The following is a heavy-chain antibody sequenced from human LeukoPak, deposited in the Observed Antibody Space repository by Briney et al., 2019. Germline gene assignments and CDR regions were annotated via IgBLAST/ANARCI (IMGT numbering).Heavy chain of an antibody. V-gene: IGHV1-46*01. D-gene: IGHD3-10*01. CDR2: INPSGGST. CDR3: ARGSQGGESYYYYGMDV. Sequence: ASVKVSCKASGYTFTSYYMHWVRQAPGQGLEWMRIINPSGGSTSYAQKFQGRVTMTRDTSTSTVYMEVSSLRSEDTAVYYCARGSQGGESYYYYGMDVWGQGTTVTVSS. J-gene: IGHJ6*02. CDR1: GYTFTSYY.